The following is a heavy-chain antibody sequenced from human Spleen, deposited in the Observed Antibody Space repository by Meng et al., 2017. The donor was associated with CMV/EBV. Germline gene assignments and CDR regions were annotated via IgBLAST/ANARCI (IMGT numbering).Heavy chain of an antibody. CDR2: IYSGGST. Sequence: GGSLRLSCAASGFTVSSNYMSWVRQAPGKGLEWVSVIYSGGSTYYADSVKGRFTISRDNSKNTLYLQMNSLRAEDTAVYYCARELEYSSSGGWNYGMDVWGQGTTVTVSS. CDR3: ARELEYSSSGGWNYGMDV. D-gene: IGHD6-6*01. V-gene: IGHV3-53*01. CDR1: GFTVSSNY. J-gene: IGHJ6*02.